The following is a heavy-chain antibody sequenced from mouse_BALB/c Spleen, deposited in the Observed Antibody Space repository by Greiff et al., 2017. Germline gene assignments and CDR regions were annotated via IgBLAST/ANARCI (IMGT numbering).Heavy chain of an antibody. CDR2: INPYNDGT. V-gene: IGHV1-14*01. CDR1: GYTFTSYV. CDR3: ARDWDDYAMDD. D-gene: IGHD4-1*01. Sequence: VQLQQSGPELVKPGASVKMSCKASGYTFTSYVMHWVKQKPGQGLEWIGYINPYNDGTKYNEKFKGKATLTSDKSSSTAYMELSSLTSEDSAVYYCARDWDDYAMDDWGQGTSVTVSS. J-gene: IGHJ4*01.